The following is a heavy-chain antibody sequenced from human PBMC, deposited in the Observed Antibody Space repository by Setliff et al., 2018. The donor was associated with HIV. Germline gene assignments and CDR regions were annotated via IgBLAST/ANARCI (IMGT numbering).Heavy chain of an antibody. J-gene: IGHJ5*02. CDR3: ARGVYSSGWYLLTRLDP. CDR2: IDHSGST. D-gene: IGHD6-19*01. V-gene: IGHV4-34*01. Sequence: SETLSLTCAVYGVSFSGYYWNWIRQTPGKELEWIGEIDHSGSTNYNPSLKSRVTISLDTSKNQFSLRLTSVTAADTAVYYCARGVYSSGWYLLTRLDPWGQGVLVTVSS. CDR1: GVSFSGYY.